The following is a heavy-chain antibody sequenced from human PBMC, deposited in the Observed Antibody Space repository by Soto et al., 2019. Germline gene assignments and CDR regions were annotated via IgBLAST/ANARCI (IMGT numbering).Heavy chain of an antibody. V-gene: IGHV4-31*03. Sequence: TMRLTSTVADGSIITGGYYWIFIKQHPGNGLEWIGSIYYSGSTYYNPSLKSRVTISVDTSKNQFSLKLSSVTAADTAVYYCARGMSHCTSTSCYNYFDYWGQGTLVTVSS. CDR1: DGSIITGGYY. CDR3: ARGMSHCTSTSCYNYFDY. J-gene: IGHJ4*02. CDR2: IYYSGST. D-gene: IGHD2-2*02.